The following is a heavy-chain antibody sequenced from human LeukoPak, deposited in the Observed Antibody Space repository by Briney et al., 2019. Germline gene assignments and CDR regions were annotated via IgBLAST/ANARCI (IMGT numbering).Heavy chain of an antibody. D-gene: IGHD6-6*01. CDR2: ISSSSSYI. J-gene: IGHJ4*02. CDR3: ARVAEYSSSSNPFDY. CDR1: GFTFSSYA. V-gene: IGHV3-21*01. Sequence: GGSLRLSCAASGFTFSSYAMSWVRQAPGKGLEWVSAISSSSSYIYYADSVKGRFTISRDNAKNSLYLQMNSLRAEDTAVYYCARVAEYSSSSNPFDYWGQGTLVTVSS.